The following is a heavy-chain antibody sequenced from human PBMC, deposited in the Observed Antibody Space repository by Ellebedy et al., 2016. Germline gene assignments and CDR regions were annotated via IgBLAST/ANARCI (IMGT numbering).Heavy chain of an antibody. CDR2: ISGSGFGT. D-gene: IGHD4/OR15-4a*01. CDR1: GFTFSSYA. CDR3: ARGAGDYGWYVPIDY. Sequence: GGSLRLSCAASGFTFSSYAMDWVRQAPGKGLEWVAGISGSGFGTYYAGSLKGRFSVSRDNSKNTVYLQMDNVRAGDTAEYYCARGAGDYGWYVPIDYWGQGTLVTVSS. J-gene: IGHJ4*02. V-gene: IGHV3-23*01.